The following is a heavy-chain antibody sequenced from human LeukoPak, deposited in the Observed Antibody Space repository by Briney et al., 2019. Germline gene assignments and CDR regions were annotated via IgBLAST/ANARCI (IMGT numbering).Heavy chain of an antibody. V-gene: IGHV3-23*01. CDR2: LSGSGGNT. CDR3: ARLLGLTYFDY. Sequence: GGSLRLSCAASGFTFSSYAMSWVRQAPGKGLEWVSTLSGSGGNTYYADSVKGRVTISRDNAKNSLYLQMNSLRAEDTAVYYCARLLGLTYFDYWGQGTLVTVSS. J-gene: IGHJ4*02. CDR1: GFTFSSYA. D-gene: IGHD3-16*01.